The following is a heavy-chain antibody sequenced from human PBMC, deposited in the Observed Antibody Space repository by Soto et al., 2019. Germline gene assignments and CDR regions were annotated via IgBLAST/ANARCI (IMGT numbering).Heavy chain of an antibody. CDR1: GFTFSSYS. D-gene: IGHD3-10*01. J-gene: IGHJ4*02. Sequence: EVQLVESGGGLVKPGGSLRLSCAASGFTFSSYSMNCVRQAPGKALEWVSSISISSIYIYYADSVKGRFTISRDNDKNSLYLQMKSLRAEDTAVYYCARHGSGRYYNGIDYWRQGTLVTVYS. CDR3: ARHGSGRYYNGIDY. CDR2: ISISSIYI. V-gene: IGHV3-21*01.